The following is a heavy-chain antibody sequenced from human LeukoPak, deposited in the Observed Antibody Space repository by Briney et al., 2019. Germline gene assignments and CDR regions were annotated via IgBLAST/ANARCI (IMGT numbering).Heavy chain of an antibody. CDR1: GGTFSSYA. D-gene: IGHD6-13*01. J-gene: IGHJ4*02. CDR2: IIPILGIA. V-gene: IGHV1-69*04. CDR3: ARGRGKIPRIAAAGTLDY. Sequence: SVKVSCKASGGTFSSYAISWVRQAPGQGLEWMGRIIPILGIANYAQKFQGRVTITADKSTSTAYMELSSLRSEDTAVYYCARGRGKIPRIAAAGTLDYWGQGTLVTVSS.